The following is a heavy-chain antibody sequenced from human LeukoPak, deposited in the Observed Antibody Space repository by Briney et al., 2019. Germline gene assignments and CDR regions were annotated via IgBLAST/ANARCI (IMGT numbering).Heavy chain of an antibody. CDR1: GFTLCSYA. V-gene: IGHV3-23*01. D-gene: IGHD1-1*01. CDR3: QGTTLPPRYFDL. CDR2: ISGSGGST. J-gene: IGHJ2*01. Sequence: PGGSLRLSCAASGFTLCSYAMSGVPPAPGKRLEWGSAISGSGGSTYYADSVKGRFTISRDNSKNTLYLQMNSLRAEDTAVYYCQGTTLPPRYFDLWGRGTLVTVSS.